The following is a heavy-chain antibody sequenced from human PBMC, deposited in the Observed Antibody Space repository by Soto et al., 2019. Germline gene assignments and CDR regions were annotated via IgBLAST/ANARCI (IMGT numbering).Heavy chain of an antibody. V-gene: IGHV1-69*06. CDR3: AKADCVNSPIDS. Sequence: SVKVSCKASGGTFSGNVLTWVRQAPGQGLEWMGGIVPMFGKANLAQKFQGRVTITADKPTTTVYLEMSSLKSDDTAIYYCAKADCVNSPIDSWGQGSL. J-gene: IGHJ4*02. CDR1: GGTFSGNV. CDR2: IVPMFGKA. D-gene: IGHD2-21*01.